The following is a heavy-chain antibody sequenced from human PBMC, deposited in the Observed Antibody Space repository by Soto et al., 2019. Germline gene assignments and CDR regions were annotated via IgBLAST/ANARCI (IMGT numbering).Heavy chain of an antibody. CDR3: ARDMNYANPPDYYYYAMDV. CDR2: IIPIFGTA. CDR1: GGTFSSYA. D-gene: IGHD3-16*01. Sequence: QVQLVQSGAEVKKPGSSVKVSCKASGGTFSSYAISWVRQAPGQGLEWMGGIIPIFGTANYAQKFQGRVTITADESTSTAYMELSSLRSEDTAVYYCARDMNYANPPDYYYYAMDVWGQGTTVTVSS. V-gene: IGHV1-69*12. J-gene: IGHJ6*02.